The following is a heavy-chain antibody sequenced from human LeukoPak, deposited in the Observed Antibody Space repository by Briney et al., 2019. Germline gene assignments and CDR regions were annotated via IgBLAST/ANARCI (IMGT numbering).Heavy chain of an antibody. J-gene: IGHJ3*02. CDR1: GYTFSDYS. CDR3: VSGNDPDYVWGTYRLDAFDI. CDR2: ISSSGTYI. V-gene: IGHV3-21*01. D-gene: IGHD3-16*02. Sequence: PGGSLRLSCAASGYTFSDYSVNWVRQVPGKGREWVSSISSSGTYIYYAYSVKGRFTISRDNAKNSLFLQMNSLRAEDTAVYYCVSGNDPDYVWGTYRLDAFDIWGEGTMVIVSS.